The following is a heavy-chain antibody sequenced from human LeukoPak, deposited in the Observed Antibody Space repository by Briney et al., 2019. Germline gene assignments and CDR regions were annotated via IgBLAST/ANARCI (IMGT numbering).Heavy chain of an antibody. CDR3: AKGLWGSGSDDAFDI. CDR1: GFTFSDYY. V-gene: IGHV3-11*01. Sequence: PGGSLRLSCAASGFTFSDYYMSWIRQAPGKGLEWVSYISSSGSTIHYADSVKGRFTISRDNAKNSLYLQMNSLRAEDTAVYYCAKGLWGSGSDDAFDIWGQGTMVTVSS. J-gene: IGHJ3*02. CDR2: ISSSGSTI. D-gene: IGHD3-10*01.